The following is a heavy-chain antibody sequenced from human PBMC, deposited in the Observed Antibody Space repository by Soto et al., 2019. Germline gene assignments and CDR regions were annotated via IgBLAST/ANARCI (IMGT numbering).Heavy chain of an antibody. Sequence: QVQLVESGGGVVQPGRSLRLSCAASGFTFSSYAMHWVRQAPGKGLEWVAVISYDGSNKYYADSVKGRFTISRDNCKNTLYLQMNSLRAEDTAVYYCARDGSGSYYSDYWGQGTLVTVSS. CDR2: ISYDGSNK. CDR3: ARDGSGSYYSDY. D-gene: IGHD1-26*01. J-gene: IGHJ4*02. V-gene: IGHV3-30-3*01. CDR1: GFTFSSYA.